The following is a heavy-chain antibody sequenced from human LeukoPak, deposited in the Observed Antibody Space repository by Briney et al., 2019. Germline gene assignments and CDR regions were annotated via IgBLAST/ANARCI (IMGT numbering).Heavy chain of an antibody. CDR1: GLTVNINY. D-gene: IGHD1-26*01. J-gene: IGHJ4*02. V-gene: IGHV3-66*01. Sequence: GGSLRLSCAASGLTVNINYMSWVRQAPGKGLEWVSVVYSGDRTYYADSVKGRFTISRDDSTNTLYLLMNSLRAEDTAVYYCARGYLIDYWGQGTLVTVSS. CDR3: ARGYLIDY. CDR2: VYSGDRT.